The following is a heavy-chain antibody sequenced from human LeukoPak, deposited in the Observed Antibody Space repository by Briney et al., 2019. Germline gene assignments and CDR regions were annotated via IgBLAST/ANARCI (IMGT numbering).Heavy chain of an antibody. V-gene: IGHV3-30*04. J-gene: IGHJ4*02. CDR2: ISYDGSNK. CDR1: GFTFSSYA. CDR3: ARDSPSGGSHDY. D-gene: IGHD2-15*01. Sequence: GGSLRLSCAASGFTFSSYAMHWVRQAPGKGLEWVAVISYDGSNKYYADSVKGRFTISRDNSKNTLYLQMNSLRAEETAVYYCARDSPSGGSHDYWGQGTLVTVSS.